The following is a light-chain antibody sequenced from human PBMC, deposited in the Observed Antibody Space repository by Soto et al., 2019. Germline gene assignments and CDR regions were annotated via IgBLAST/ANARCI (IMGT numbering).Light chain of an antibody. V-gene: IGKV4-1*01. CDR3: QQYYTTPWT. J-gene: IGKJ1*01. CDR1: RSVLSTSNNKNY. Sequence: DIVMTQSPDSLAVSLGERATINCKSSRSVLSTSNNKNYLAWYQQKPGKPPKALIYWASTRESGVPDRFSGSGSGTDFTLTISSLQAEDVAVYYCQQYYTTPWTFGQGTKVEIK. CDR2: WAS.